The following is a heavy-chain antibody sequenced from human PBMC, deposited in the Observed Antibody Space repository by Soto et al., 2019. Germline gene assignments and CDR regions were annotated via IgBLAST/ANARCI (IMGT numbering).Heavy chain of an antibody. CDR1: GFIFSSHD. CDR3: ARGGIEGVTWNWFDT. V-gene: IGHV3-13*01. Sequence: EVQLVESGGDLVQPGGSLRLSCTASGFIFSSHDMHWVRQVTGKGLEWVSGIESDGDTKYLASVKGRFSISRENAKNSLHLQRNSLRAEDTAVYYCARGGIEGVTWNWFDTWGQGTLVTVSS. CDR2: IESDGDT. D-gene: IGHD3-16*01. J-gene: IGHJ5*02.